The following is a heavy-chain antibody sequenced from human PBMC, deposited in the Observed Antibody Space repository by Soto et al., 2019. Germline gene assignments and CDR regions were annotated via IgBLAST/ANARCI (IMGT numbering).Heavy chain of an antibody. J-gene: IGHJ5*02. D-gene: IGHD1-26*01. CDR2: VFYTGST. CDR3: GRSYSRTFYGYDT. Sequence: SGSLSLTCTASGGTISSYPWSWIRQAPGKGLEWMGYVFYTGSTKYNPALRRLVTIRVDTSKNQFSLKLSSVSAEDTGLYYCGRSYSRTFYGYDTWGQGILVTVSS. V-gene: IGHV4-59*01. CDR1: GGTISSYP.